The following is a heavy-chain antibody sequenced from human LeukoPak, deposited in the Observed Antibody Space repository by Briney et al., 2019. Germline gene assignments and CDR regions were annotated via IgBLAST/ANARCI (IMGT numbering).Heavy chain of an antibody. CDR1: GFTFSSDA. CDR3: AKDPESRRTFDY. V-gene: IGHV3-23*01. J-gene: IGHJ4*02. Sequence: GGSLRLSCAASGFTFSSDAMSWVRQAPGKGLEWVSAISGSGGSTYYADSVKGRFTISRDNSKNTLYLQMNSLRAEDTAVYYCAKDPESRRTFDYWGQGTLVTVSS. D-gene: IGHD1-14*01. CDR2: ISGSGGST.